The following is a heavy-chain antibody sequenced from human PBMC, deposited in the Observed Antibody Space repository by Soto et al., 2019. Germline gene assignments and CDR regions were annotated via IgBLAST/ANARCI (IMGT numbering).Heavy chain of an antibody. D-gene: IGHD6-19*01. Sequence: QLQLQESGPGLVKPSETLSLTYTVSGGSISSNSYYWGWIRQPPGQGLEWIGSIYYSGRTYYSSSLKSRVTISVDTSKNEFSLRLSSATAADTAVYYCARHFSSGWVYHYGLDVWGQGTTVTVSS. CDR1: GGSISSNSYY. CDR2: IYYSGRT. V-gene: IGHV4-39*01. J-gene: IGHJ6*02. CDR3: ARHFSSGWVYHYGLDV.